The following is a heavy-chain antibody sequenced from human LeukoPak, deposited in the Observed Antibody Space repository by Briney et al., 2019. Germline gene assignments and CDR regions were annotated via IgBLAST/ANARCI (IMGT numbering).Heavy chain of an antibody. V-gene: IGHV3-30*02. D-gene: IGHD2-2*02. CDR2: IRYDGSNK. J-gene: IGHJ4*02. CDR1: GFTFSSYG. Sequence: GGSLRLSCAASGFTFSSYGMHWVRQAPGKGLEWVAFIRYDGSNKYYADSVKGRFTISRDNSKNTLYLQMNSLRPEDTAVYYCARGRYCSRTSCYIDYWGQGTLVTVSS. CDR3: ARGRYCSRTSCYIDY.